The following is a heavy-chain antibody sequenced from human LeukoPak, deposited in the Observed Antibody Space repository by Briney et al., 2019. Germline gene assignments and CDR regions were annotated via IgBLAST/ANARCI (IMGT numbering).Heavy chain of an antibody. CDR3: AKDRDIGDIVLMVYAPTLFDY. J-gene: IGHJ4*02. D-gene: IGHD2-8*01. V-gene: IGHV3-23*01. Sequence: GGSLRLSCAASGFTFSSYAMSWVRQAPGKGLEWVSAISGSGGSTYYADSVKGRFTISRDNSKNTLYLQMNSLRAEDTAVYYCAKDRDIGDIVLMVYAPTLFDYWGQGTLVTVSS. CDR2: ISGSGGST. CDR1: GFTFSSYA.